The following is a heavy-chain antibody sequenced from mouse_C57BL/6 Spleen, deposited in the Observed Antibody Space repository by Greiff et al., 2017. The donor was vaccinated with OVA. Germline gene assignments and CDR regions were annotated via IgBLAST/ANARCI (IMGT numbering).Heavy chain of an antibody. D-gene: IGHD1-1*01. CDR1: GYTFTSYC. CDR3: ARYYYDSSYLDY. J-gene: IGHJ2*01. V-gene: IGHV1-72*01. Sequence: VQLQQPGAELVKPGASVTLSCTASGYTFTSYCMHWVKQRPGRGLEWIGRIDPNSGGTKYNEKFKSKATLTVDKPSSTAYKQLSSLTSEGSAFYYCARYYYDSSYLDYWGQGTTLTVSS. CDR2: IDPNSGGT.